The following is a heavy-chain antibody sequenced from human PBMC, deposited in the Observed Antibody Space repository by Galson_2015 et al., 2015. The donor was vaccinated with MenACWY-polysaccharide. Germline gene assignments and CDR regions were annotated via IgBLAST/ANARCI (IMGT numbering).Heavy chain of an antibody. CDR3: ARCTLDYYYGMDV. CDR1: GGTFSSYA. D-gene: IGHD4-17*01. CDR2: IIPIFGTA. Sequence: SVKASCKASGGTFSSYAISWVRQAPGQGLEWMGGIIPIFGTANYAQKFQGRVTITADESTSTAYMELSSLRSEDTAVYYCARCTLDYYYGMDVWGQGTTVTVTS. J-gene: IGHJ6*02. V-gene: IGHV1-69*13.